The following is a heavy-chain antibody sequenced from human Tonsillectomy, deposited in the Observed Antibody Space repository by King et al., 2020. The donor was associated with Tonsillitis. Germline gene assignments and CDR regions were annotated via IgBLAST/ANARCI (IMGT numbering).Heavy chain of an antibody. Sequence: QLVQSGAEVKKPGASVKVSCKASGYTFIGYPIHWVRQAPGQGLEWMGRVDPHSGATNYAQNFQGRVTMTSDTSISTAYMELFRLRSDDTAVYYCARDLASALTSDWGQGTLVTGSS. D-gene: IGHD4/OR15-4a*01. CDR2: VDPHSGAT. CDR3: ARDLASALTSD. V-gene: IGHV1-2*02. CDR1: GYTFIGYP. J-gene: IGHJ4*02.